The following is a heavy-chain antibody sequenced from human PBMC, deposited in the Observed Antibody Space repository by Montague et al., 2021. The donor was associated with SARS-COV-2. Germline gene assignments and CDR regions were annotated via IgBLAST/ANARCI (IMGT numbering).Heavy chain of an antibody. CDR1: GGSISAYY. CDR3: AREDRWNWFDP. Sequence: SETLSLTCTVSGGSISAYYWGWIRQPPGKGLEWIAYMYNSRSSNYNPSLKSRVSISVDPSKNQFSLKLSSVTAADTAVYYCAREDRWNWFDPWGQGTLATVSS. V-gene: IGHV4-59*13. CDR2: MYNSRSS. D-gene: IGHD5-24*01. J-gene: IGHJ5*02.